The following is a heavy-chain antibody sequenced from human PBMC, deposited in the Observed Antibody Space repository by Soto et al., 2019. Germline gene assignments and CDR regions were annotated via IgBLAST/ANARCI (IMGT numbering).Heavy chain of an antibody. CDR3: AKGAVAGTPTSYYYYGMDV. CDR1: GGTFRTYA. J-gene: IGHJ6*02. CDR2: IIPIFGTV. Sequence: QVQLLQSGAEVKKPGSSVRVSCEASGGTFRTYAISWVRQAPGQGLEWMGEIIPIFGTVNYAQRFQGRVTITADESTTTVYMDLRSLRSEDTAVYYCAKGAVAGTPTSYYYYGMDVWCQGTTVTVSS. D-gene: IGHD6-19*01. V-gene: IGHV1-69*12.